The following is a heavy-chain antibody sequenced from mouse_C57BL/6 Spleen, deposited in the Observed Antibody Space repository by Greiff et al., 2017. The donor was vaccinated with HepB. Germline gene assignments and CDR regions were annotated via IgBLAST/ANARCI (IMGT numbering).Heavy chain of an antibody. V-gene: IGHV6-3*01. Sequence: EVHLVESGGGLVQPGGSMKLSCVASGFTFSNYWMNWVRQSPEKGLEWVAQIRLKSDNYATHYAESVKGRFTISRDDSKSSVYLQMNNLRAEDTGIYYCTDDYDAWFAYWGQGTLVTVSA. CDR1: GFTFSNYW. D-gene: IGHD2-4*01. J-gene: IGHJ3*01. CDR3: TDDYDAWFAY. CDR2: IRLKSDNYAT.